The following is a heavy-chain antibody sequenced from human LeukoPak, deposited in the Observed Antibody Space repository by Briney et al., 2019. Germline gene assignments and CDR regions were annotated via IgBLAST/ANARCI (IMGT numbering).Heavy chain of an antibody. D-gene: IGHD6-19*01. CDR3: ARDQGGWSRVFDY. J-gene: IGHJ4*02. V-gene: IGHV4-4*02. CDR1: SGSISSSNW. Sequence: PSGTLSLTCAVSSGSISSSNWWSWVRQPPGKGLEWIGEIYHSGSTNYNPSLKSRVTISVDKSKNQFSLKLSSVTAADTAVYYCARDQGGWSRVFDYWGQGTLVTVSS. CDR2: IYHSGST.